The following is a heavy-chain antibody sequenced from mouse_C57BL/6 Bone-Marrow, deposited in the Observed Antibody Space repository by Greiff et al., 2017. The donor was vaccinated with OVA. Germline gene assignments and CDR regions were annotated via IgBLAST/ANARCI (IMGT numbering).Heavy chain of an antibody. D-gene: IGHD1-1*01. V-gene: IGHV5-4*03. CDR3: ARGGGSSKGYYFDY. J-gene: IGHJ2*01. CDR2: ISDGGSYT. Sequence: EVKLMESGGGLVKPGGSLKLSCAASGFTFSSYAMSWVRQTPEKRLEWVATISDGGSYTYYPANVKGRFTISRDNAKNNLYLQMSHLKSEDTAMYYCARGGGSSKGYYFDYWGQGTTLTVSS. CDR1: GFTFSSYA.